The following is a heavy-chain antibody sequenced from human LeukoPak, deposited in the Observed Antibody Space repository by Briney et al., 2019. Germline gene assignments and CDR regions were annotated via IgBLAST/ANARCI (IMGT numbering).Heavy chain of an antibody. Sequence: SVKVSCKASGGTFSSYAISWVRQAPGQGLEWMGGIIPIFGTANYAQKFQGRVTITTDESTSTAYMELSSLRSEDTAVYYCARSSDYYDSSGYYPYYIDYWGQGTLVTVSS. CDR1: GGTFSSYA. CDR3: ARSSDYYDSSGYYPYYIDY. V-gene: IGHV1-69*05. J-gene: IGHJ4*02. D-gene: IGHD3-22*01. CDR2: IIPIFGTA.